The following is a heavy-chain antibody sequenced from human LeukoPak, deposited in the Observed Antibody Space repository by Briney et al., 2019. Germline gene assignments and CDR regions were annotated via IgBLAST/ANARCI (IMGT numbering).Heavy chain of an antibody. Sequence: ASAKVSCKASGYTFIVYYMHWVRQAPGQGLEWMGWINPNSGGTNYTQKFQGRVTMTRDTSISTVYMELSRLRSDDTAVYYCARSGNFDYWGQGTLVTVSS. CDR2: INPNSGGT. CDR1: GYTFIVYY. D-gene: IGHD1-26*01. V-gene: IGHV1-2*02. J-gene: IGHJ4*02. CDR3: ARSGNFDY.